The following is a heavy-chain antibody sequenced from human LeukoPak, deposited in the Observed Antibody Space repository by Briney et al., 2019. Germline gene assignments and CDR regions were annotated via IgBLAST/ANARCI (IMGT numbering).Heavy chain of an antibody. Sequence: ASVKVSCKASGYTFTSYDINWVRQATGQGLEWMGWMNPNSGNTGYAQKFQGRVTMTRNTSISTAYTELSSLRSEDTAVYYCARGGMIVVYEDAFDIWGQGTMVTVSS. CDR1: GYTFTSYD. J-gene: IGHJ3*02. CDR2: MNPNSGNT. D-gene: IGHD3-22*01. CDR3: ARGGMIVVYEDAFDI. V-gene: IGHV1-8*01.